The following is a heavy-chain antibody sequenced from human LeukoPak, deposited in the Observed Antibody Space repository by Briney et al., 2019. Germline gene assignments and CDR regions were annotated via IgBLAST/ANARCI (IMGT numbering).Heavy chain of an antibody. CDR2: IYSGGST. J-gene: IGHJ4*02. CDR1: GFIVSSNY. D-gene: IGHD1-26*01. Sequence: PGGSLRLSCAASGFIVSSNYMSWVRQAPGKGLEWVSVIYSGGSTYYADSVKGRFTISRDNSKNTLYLQMNSLRAEDTAVYYCATGRGAPTFDYWGQGTLVTVSS. CDR3: ATGRGAPTFDY. V-gene: IGHV3-53*05.